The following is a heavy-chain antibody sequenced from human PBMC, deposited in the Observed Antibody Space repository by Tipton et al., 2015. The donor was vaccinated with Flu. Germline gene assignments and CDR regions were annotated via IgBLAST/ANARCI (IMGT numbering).Heavy chain of an antibody. V-gene: IGHV3-48*03. CDR3: ARSRSGVRGVNIPPFDY. J-gene: IGHJ4*01. CDR2: ISSGGSTI. Sequence: SLRLSCTASGFTFSSFEMNWVRQAPGKGLEWVSYISSGGSTIYYADSVRGRFTISRDNAKNSLYLQMTSLRAEDTTLHFCARSRSGVRGVNIPPFDYWGHGTLVTVSS. CDR1: GFTFSSFE. D-gene: IGHD3-10*01.